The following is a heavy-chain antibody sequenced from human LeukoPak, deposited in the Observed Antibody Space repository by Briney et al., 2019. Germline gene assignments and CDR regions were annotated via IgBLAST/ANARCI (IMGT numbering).Heavy chain of an antibody. CDR2: ISWNSGSR. V-gene: IGHV3-9*01. Sequence: GRSLRLSCADSGFTFDDYAMQWVRQAPGKGLEWVSGISWNSGSRGYADSVKGRFTISRDNAKNSLYLQMNSLRAEDTALYYCAKEGNDAFDIWGQGTMVTVSS. CDR3: AKEGNDAFDI. CDR1: GFTFDDYA. J-gene: IGHJ3*02.